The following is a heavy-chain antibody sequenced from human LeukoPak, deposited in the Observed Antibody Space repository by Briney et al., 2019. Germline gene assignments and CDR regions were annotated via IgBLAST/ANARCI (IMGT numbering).Heavy chain of an antibody. CDR3: AKDIKGWYIFDY. J-gene: IGHJ4*02. V-gene: IGHV3-9*01. CDR1: GFTFDDYA. D-gene: IGHD2-15*01. Sequence: GESLRLSCAASGFTFDDYAMHWVRQAPGKGLEWVSGISWNSGSIGYADSVKGRFTISRDNAKNSLYLQMNSLRAEDTALYYCAKDIKGWYIFDYWGQGTLVTVSS. CDR2: ISWNSGSI.